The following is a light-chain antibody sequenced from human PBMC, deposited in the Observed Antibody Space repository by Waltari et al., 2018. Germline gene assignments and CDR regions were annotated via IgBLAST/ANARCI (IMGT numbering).Light chain of an antibody. CDR3: CSYAGSYTFV. Sequence: QSALTQPRSVSGSPGQSVTISCTGTSSDVGGYNYVSWYQQHPGKAPKLMIYGVSKRPSGGPDRLSGSKSGNTASLTISGLQAEDEADYYCCSYAGSYTFVFGGGTKLTVL. V-gene: IGLV2-11*01. CDR2: GVS. CDR1: SSDVGGYNY. J-gene: IGLJ2*01.